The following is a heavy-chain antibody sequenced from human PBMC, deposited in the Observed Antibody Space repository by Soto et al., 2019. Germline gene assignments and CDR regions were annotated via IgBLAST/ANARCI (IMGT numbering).Heavy chain of an antibody. D-gene: IGHD7-27*01. J-gene: IGHJ3*02. CDR3: ASGVTGDGGAFDI. CDR1: GYTFTSYA. CDR2: INAGNGNT. V-gene: IGHV1-3*01. Sequence: ASVKVSCKASGYTFTSYAMHWVRQAPGQRLEWMEWINAGNGNTKYSQKFQGRVTITRDTSASTAYMELSSLRSEDTAVYYCASGVTGDGGAFDIWGQGTMVTVSS.